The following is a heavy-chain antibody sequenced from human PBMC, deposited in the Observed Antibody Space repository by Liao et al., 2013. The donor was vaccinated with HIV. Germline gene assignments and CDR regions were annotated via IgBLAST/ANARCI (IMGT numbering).Heavy chain of an antibody. V-gene: IGHV4-4*07. CDR1: GGSISSYY. CDR3: ARVDQYYDYWRGYENWFDP. Sequence: QVQLQESGPGLVKPSETLSLTCTVSGGSISSYYWSWIRQPAGKGLEWIGRIYTSGSTNYNASLKSRVTMSVDTSKNQFSLKLSSVTAADTAVYYCARVDQYYDYWRGYENWFDPWGQGTLVTVSS. CDR2: IYTSGST. D-gene: IGHD3-3*01. J-gene: IGHJ5*02.